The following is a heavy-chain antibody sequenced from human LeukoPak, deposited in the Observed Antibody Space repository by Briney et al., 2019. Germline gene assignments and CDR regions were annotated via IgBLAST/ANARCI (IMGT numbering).Heavy chain of an antibody. CDR2: ISYDGSNK. CDR3: AKVEPVNHPLVDTAMVKFDY. Sequence: GGSLRLSCAASGFTFSSYGMHWVRQAPGKGLEWVAVISYDGSNKYYADSVKGRFTISRDNSKNTLYLQMNSLRAEDTAVYYCAKVEPVNHPLVDTAMVKFDYWGQGTLVTVSS. CDR1: GFTFSSYG. D-gene: IGHD5-18*01. V-gene: IGHV3-30*18. J-gene: IGHJ4*02.